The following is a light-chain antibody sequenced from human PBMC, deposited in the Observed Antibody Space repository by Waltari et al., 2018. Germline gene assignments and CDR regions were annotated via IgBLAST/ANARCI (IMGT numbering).Light chain of an antibody. J-gene: IGKJ1*01. CDR3: QKYESVPAT. CDR1: QSVGKY. V-gene: IGKV3-20*01. Sequence: EIGLTQSPGTLSLSAGGRATLSGRASQSVGKYLAWYQQRPRQAPRLLIYETYRRATGTPHRFTGGGSGKDFSLTIRSRGPEDCAVHYCQKYESVPATFGQGATVEIK. CDR2: ETY.